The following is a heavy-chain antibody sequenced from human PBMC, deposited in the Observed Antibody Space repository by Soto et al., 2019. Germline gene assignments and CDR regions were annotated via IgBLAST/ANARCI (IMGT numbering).Heavy chain of an antibody. CDR3: ARDILFDY. CDR2: ISGSGGSNK. V-gene: IGHV3-23*01. D-gene: IGHD2-15*01. CDR1: GFTFSSYA. J-gene: IGHJ4*02. Sequence: PGGSLRLSCAASGFTFSSYAMSWVRQAPGKGLEWVSAISGSGGSNKYYADSVKGRFTISRDNSKNTLCLQMNSLRSEDTAVYYCARDILFDYWGQGTLVTVSS.